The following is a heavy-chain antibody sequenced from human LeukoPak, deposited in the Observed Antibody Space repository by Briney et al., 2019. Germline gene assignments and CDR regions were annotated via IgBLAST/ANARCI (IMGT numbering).Heavy chain of an antibody. CDR3: ARGSEIVATYFDY. Sequence: ASVKVSCKASGGTFSSYAISWVRQAPGQGLKWMGGIIPIFGTANYAQKFQGRVTITTDESTSTAYMELSSLRSEDTAVYYCARGSEIVATYFDYWGQGTLVTVSS. CDR1: GGTFSSYA. D-gene: IGHD5-12*01. V-gene: IGHV1-69*05. J-gene: IGHJ4*02. CDR2: IIPIFGTA.